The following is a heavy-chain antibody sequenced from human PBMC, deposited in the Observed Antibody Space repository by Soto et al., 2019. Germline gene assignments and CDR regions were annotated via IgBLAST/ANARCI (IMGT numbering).Heavy chain of an antibody. J-gene: IGHJ4*02. CDR1: GYTFTSYG. Sequence: ASVKVSCKASGYTFTSYGISWVRQAPGRGLEWMGWISAYNGNTNYAQKLQGRVTMTTDTSTSTAYMELRSLRSDDTAVYYCARDMNGYCSSTSCSYLSDYWGQGTLVTVSS. CDR2: ISAYNGNT. CDR3: ARDMNGYCSSTSCSYLSDY. V-gene: IGHV1-18*04. D-gene: IGHD2-2*01.